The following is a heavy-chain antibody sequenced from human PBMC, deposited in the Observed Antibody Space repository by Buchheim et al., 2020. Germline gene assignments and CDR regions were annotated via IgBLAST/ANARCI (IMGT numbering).Heavy chain of an antibody. CDR1: GFTFSSYA. CDR2: ISGSGGST. V-gene: IGHV3-23*01. J-gene: IGHJ4*02. Sequence: EVQLLESGGGLVQPGGSLRLSCAASGFTFSSYAMSWVRQAPGKGLEWVSAISGSGGSTYYADSVKGRFTISRDNSKNTLYLQMNSLRAEDTAVYYCAKDQGRVEEYYYDSSIDYWGQGTL. CDR3: AKDQGRVEEYYYDSSIDY. D-gene: IGHD3-22*01.